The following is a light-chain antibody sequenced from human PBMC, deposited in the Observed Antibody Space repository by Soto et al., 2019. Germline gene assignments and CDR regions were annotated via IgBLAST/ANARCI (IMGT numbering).Light chain of an antibody. J-gene: IGKJ1*01. CDR2: KPT. V-gene: IGKV1-5*03. CDR1: QIISTW. CDR3: QQYTDNWS. Sequence: DIHITHSPSTLSASVGDRVTITCRASQIISTWLAWYQQRPVSAPKLLIYKPTKLQSGVTSRISCSGAGTEFTLTIRSLQPDPSAAYYSQQYTDNWSLGQGTKV.